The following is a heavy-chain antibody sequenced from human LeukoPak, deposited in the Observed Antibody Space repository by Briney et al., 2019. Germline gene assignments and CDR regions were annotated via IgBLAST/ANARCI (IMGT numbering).Heavy chain of an antibody. V-gene: IGHV3-15*01. D-gene: IGHD3-16*02. Sequence: GGSLRLSCAASGFTFSNAWMSWVRQAPGKGLEWVGRIKSKTDGGTTDYAAPVEGRFTISRDDSKNTLYLQMNSLKTEDTAVYYCTTGVMITFGGVIVFDYWGQGTLVTVSS. CDR2: IKSKTDGGTT. CDR3: TTGVMITFGGVIVFDY. J-gene: IGHJ4*02. CDR1: GFTFSNAW.